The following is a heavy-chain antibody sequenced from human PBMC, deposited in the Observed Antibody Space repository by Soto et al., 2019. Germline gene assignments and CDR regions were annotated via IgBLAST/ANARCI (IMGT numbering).Heavy chain of an antibody. CDR2: ISGSSYI. CDR3: ARDPGIAARHEQNWFDP. J-gene: IGHJ5*02. Sequence: PGGSLRLSCAASGFTFSSYSMNWVRQAPGKGLEWVSSISGSSYIYYADSVKGRFTISRDNAKNSLYLQMNSLRAEDTAVYYCARDPGIAARHEQNWFDPWGQGTLVTVSS. V-gene: IGHV3-21*01. D-gene: IGHD6-6*01. CDR1: GFTFSSYS.